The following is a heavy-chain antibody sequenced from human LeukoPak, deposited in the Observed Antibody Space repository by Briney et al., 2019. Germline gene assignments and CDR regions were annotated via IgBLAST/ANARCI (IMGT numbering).Heavy chain of an antibody. CDR2: IYYSGST. CDR1: GGSISSSSYY. J-gene: IGHJ4*02. CDR3: ARDSEGSGGGYSSSWYVGPHFDY. D-gene: IGHD6-13*01. Sequence: SETLSLTCTVSGGSISSSSYYWGWIRQPPGKGLEWIGSIYYSGSTYYNPSLKSRVTISVDTSKNQFSLKLSSVTAADTAVYYCARDSEGSGGGYSSSWYVGPHFDYWGQGTLVTVSS. V-gene: IGHV4-39*02.